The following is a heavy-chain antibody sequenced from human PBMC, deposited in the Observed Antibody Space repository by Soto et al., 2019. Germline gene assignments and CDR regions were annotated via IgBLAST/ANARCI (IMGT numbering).Heavy chain of an antibody. V-gene: IGHV3-23*01. Sequence: EIQLLESGGGLVEPGGSLTLSCAASGFTFYDYGMNWVRQAPGKGLEWVSSISGSSRRTDYADSVKGRFVISRDNSKEMVYLEMNRLRAADTAVYYCAKDFSSKGWMGLNAPSDSWGQGILVSVSS. J-gene: IGHJ4*02. CDR3: AKDFSSKGWMGLNAPSDS. CDR1: GFTFYDYG. CDR2: ISGSSRRT. D-gene: IGHD4-4*01.